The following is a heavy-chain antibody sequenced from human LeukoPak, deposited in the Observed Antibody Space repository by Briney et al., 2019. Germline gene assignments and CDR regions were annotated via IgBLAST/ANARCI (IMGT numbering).Heavy chain of an antibody. V-gene: IGHV1-18*01. J-gene: IGHJ4*02. CDR1: GGTFGSYA. CDR2: ISAYNGNT. CDR3: ARVPLYCGGDCYGDY. D-gene: IGHD2-21*02. Sequence: ASVKVSCKASGGTFGSYAISWVRQAPGQGLEWMGWISAYNGNTNYAQKLQGRVTMTTDTSTSTAYMELRSLRSDDTAVYYCARVPLYCGGDCYGDYWGQGTLVTVSS.